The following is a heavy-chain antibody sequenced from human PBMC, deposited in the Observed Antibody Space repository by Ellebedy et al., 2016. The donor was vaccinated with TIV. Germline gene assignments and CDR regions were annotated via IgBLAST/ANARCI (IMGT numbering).Heavy chain of an antibody. V-gene: IGHV3-74*01. Sequence: GGSLRLXCAASGFTFSHYWMHWVRQAPGKGLVWLSRVNSDGSDTDYADSVKGRLTISRDNAKNTPFLQLSSLRGEDTGVYYCASGQFDLWGRGTLVTVSS. CDR1: GFTFSHYW. J-gene: IGHJ2*01. CDR2: VNSDGSDT. CDR3: ASGQFDL.